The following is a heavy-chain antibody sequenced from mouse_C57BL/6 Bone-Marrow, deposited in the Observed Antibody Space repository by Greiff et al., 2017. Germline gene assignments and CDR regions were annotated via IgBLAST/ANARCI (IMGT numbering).Heavy chain of an antibody. CDR3: ARAPGGAMDY. CDR1: GFTFSDYG. D-gene: IGHD3-1*01. CDR2: ISNLAYSI. V-gene: IGHV5-15*01. Sequence: EVKLVESGGGLVQPGGSLKLSCAASGFTFSDYGMAWVRQAPRKGPEWVAFISNLAYSISYADTGTGRFTISREKAKNTLYLEMSSLRSEDTSMYYCARAPGGAMDYWGQGTSVTVSS. J-gene: IGHJ4*01.